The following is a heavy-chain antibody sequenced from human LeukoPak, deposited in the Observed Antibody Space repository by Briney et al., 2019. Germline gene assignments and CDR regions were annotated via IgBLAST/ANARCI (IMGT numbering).Heavy chain of an antibody. CDR3: ARVMVVPADVTYYYYYYYMDV. Sequence: SETLSLTCTVSGGSISSYYWSWIRQPAGKGLEWIGRIYTSGSTNYNPSLKSRVTMSVDTSKNQFSLKLSSVTAADTAVYYCARVMVVPADVTYYYYYYYMDVWGKGTTVTVSS. CDR2: IYTSGST. J-gene: IGHJ6*03. V-gene: IGHV4-4*07. D-gene: IGHD2-2*01. CDR1: GGSISSYY.